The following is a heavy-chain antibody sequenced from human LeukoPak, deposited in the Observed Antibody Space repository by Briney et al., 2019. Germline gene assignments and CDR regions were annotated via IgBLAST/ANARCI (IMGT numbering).Heavy chain of an antibody. J-gene: IGHJ4*02. CDR3: AKDLGIAAAGRYYFDY. CDR1: GFTFSSYA. V-gene: IGHV3-23*01. CDR2: ISGSGGST. D-gene: IGHD6-13*01. Sequence: QPGGSLRLFCAASGFTFSSYAMSWVRQAPGKGLEWVSAISGSGGSTYYADSVKGRFTISRDNSKNTLYLQMNSLRAEDTAVYYCAKDLGIAAAGRYYFDYWGQGTLVTVSS.